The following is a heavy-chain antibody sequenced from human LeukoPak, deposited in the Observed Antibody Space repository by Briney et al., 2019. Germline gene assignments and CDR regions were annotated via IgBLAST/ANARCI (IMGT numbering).Heavy chain of an antibody. Sequence: PGGSLRLSCAAPGFTFSSYAMTWVRQAPGKGLEWVSVISGSGGSTYYADSVKGRFTISRDNSKNTLYLQMNSLRAEDTALYYCAKDFVLKSLSGYAFDIWGQGTMVTVSS. CDR1: GFTFSSYA. D-gene: IGHD3-22*01. CDR2: ISGSGGST. V-gene: IGHV3-23*01. CDR3: AKDFVLKSLSGYAFDI. J-gene: IGHJ3*02.